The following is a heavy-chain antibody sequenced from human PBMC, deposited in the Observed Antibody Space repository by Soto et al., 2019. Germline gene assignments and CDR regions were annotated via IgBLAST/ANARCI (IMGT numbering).Heavy chain of an antibody. D-gene: IGHD3-3*01. J-gene: IGHJ4*02. CDR1: GFTFSAYA. CDR2: ISGTGAGT. Sequence: VGSLRLSCAASGFTFSAYAMSWVRQAPGKGLEWVSGISGTGAGTYYADSVKGWFSLSRDNSKNTLYLQMNSMRAEDTAVYFCAKEETTDFWSGYSFDYWGQGTLVTVSS. V-gene: IGHV3-23*01. CDR3: AKEETTDFWSGYSFDY.